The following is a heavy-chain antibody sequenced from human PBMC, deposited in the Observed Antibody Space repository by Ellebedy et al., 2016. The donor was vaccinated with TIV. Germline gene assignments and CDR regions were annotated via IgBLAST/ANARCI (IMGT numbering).Heavy chain of an antibody. V-gene: IGHV1-8*03. CDR3: ARNPAHTGYFDP. Sequence: AASVKVSCKASGGTFTNFDINWVRQATGQGLEWMGWMNPNSGDTGYAQKFQGRVTITRDTSINTAYMELSSLRSEDTAVYYCARNPAHTGYFDPWGQGTLVTVSS. J-gene: IGHJ5*02. CDR1: GGTFTNFD. D-gene: IGHD3-9*01. CDR2: MNPNSGDT.